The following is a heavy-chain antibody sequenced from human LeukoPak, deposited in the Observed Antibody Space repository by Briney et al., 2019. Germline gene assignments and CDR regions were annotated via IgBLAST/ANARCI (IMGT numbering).Heavy chain of an antibody. CDR3: AKDWDYYDSSALGGMDV. V-gene: IGHV3-30*18. CDR1: GFTFSSYC. D-gene: IGHD3-22*01. Sequence: GGSLRLSCAASGFTFSSYCMHWVRQAPGKGLEWVAVISYDGSNKYCADSVKGRFTISRDNSKNTLYLQMNSLRAEDTAVYYCAKDWDYYDSSALGGMDVWGQGTTVTVSS. CDR2: ISYDGSNK. J-gene: IGHJ6*02.